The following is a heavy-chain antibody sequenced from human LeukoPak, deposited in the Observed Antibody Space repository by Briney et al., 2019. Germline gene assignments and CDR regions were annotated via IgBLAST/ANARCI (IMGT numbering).Heavy chain of an antibody. CDR2: FDPEDGET. CDR1: GYTLTELS. CDR3: ARDALLRYYDSSGYYYDKGSDY. Sequence: ASVKVSCKVSGYTLTELSMHWVRQAPGKGLEWMGGFDPEDGETIYAQKFQGRVTMTEDTSTDTAYMELRSLRSDDTAVYYCARDALLRYYDSSGYYYDKGSDYWGQGTLVTVSS. V-gene: IGHV1-24*01. D-gene: IGHD3-22*01. J-gene: IGHJ4*02.